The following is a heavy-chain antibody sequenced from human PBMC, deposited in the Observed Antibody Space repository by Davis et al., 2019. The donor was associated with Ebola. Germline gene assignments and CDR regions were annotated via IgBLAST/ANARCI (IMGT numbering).Heavy chain of an antibody. J-gene: IGHJ4*02. CDR3: ARGSGYNYGKGGFDY. V-gene: IGHV4-59*01. CDR1: GGSISSYY. D-gene: IGHD5-18*01. Sequence: MPSETLSLTCTVSGGSISSYYWSWIRQPPGKGLEWIGYICYSGSTNYNPSLKSRVTISVDTSKNQFSLRLSSVTAADTAVYYCARGSGYNYGKGGFDYWGRGSLVTVSS. CDR2: ICYSGST.